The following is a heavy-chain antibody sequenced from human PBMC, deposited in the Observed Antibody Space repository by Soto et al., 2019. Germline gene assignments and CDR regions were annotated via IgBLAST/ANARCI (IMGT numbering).Heavy chain of an antibody. Sequence: SETLSLTCTVSGGSISTNYDYWGWIRQSPGKGLEWIGSFYYSGITYYNPSLKSRVTMSVDTSKNQFSLKLSSVTAADTAIYYCARNPSGWYGGFDYWGQGTLVTVSS. CDR3: ARNPSGWYGGFDY. CDR1: GGSISTNYDY. V-gene: IGHV4-39*01. CDR2: FYYSGIT. D-gene: IGHD6-19*01. J-gene: IGHJ4*02.